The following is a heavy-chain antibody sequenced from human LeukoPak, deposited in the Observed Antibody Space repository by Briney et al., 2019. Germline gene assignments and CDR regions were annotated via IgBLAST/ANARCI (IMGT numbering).Heavy chain of an antibody. CDR3: ARGVTAAAPFDY. CDR1: GFPFSSYA. D-gene: IGHD6-13*01. V-gene: IGHV3-64*04. CDR2: ISDSGGST. J-gene: IGHJ4*02. Sequence: GGSLRLSCSASGFPFSSYAMHWVRQAPGKGLEYVSAISDSGGSTYYADSVKGRFTISRDNAKNSLYLQMNSLRAEDTAVYYCARGVTAAAPFDYWGQGTLVTVSS.